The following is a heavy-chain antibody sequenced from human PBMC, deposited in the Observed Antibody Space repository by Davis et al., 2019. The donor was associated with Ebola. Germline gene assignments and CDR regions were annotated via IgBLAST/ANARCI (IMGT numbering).Heavy chain of an antibody. CDR2: ISDSGGST. Sequence: GESLKISCAASGFTFSDYYMTWIRQAPGKGLEWVSGISDSGGSTHYADSVKGRFTISRENAKNSLYLQMNSLRAGDTAVYYCAKSHCSGGSCPYYFDFWGQGTQVTVSS. CDR3: AKSHCSGGSCPYYFDF. V-gene: IGHV3-23*01. J-gene: IGHJ4*02. CDR1: GFTFSDYY. D-gene: IGHD2-15*01.